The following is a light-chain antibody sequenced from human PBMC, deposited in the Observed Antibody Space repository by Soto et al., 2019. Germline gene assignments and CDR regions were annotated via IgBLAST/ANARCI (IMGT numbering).Light chain of an antibody. CDR1: QSIRYY. CDR2: GVS. CDR3: QHHNSYSQT. J-gene: IGKJ1*01. Sequence: DIQLTQSPPTLSASVGDRVTNTCRPSQSIRYYLAWYQQMPGKAPKLLIYGVSSLQSGVPSRFSGSGSGTEFTLTISSLQPDDFATYFCQHHNSYSQTFGQGTKV. V-gene: IGKV1-5*01.